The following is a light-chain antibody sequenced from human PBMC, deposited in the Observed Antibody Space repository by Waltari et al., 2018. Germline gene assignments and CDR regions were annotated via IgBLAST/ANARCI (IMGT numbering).Light chain of an antibody. V-gene: IGLV1-44*01. J-gene: IGLJ3*02. CDR2: SND. CDR3: AAWDDSLLGV. CDR1: SSNIGGKI. Sequence: QSVLTQPPSASGTPGQRAPIACSGSSSNIGGKIVNWYKQLPGTAPKPLIYSNDQRPSGVPDRFSGSKSGTSAYLAISGLHSEDEAEYYCAAWDDSLLGVFGGGTKLTVL.